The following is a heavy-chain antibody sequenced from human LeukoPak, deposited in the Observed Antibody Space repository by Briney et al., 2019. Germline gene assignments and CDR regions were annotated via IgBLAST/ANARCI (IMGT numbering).Heavy chain of an antibody. D-gene: IGHD2-8*01. CDR2: IYYSGST. V-gene: IGHV4-31*03. CDR1: GGSISSGGYY. J-gene: IGHJ5*02. CDR3: ARDPDNGYNWFDP. Sequence: SQTLSLTCTVSGGSISSGGYYWSWIRQHPGKGLEWIGYIYYSGSTYYNPSLKSRVTISVDTSKNQFSLKLGSVTAADTAVYYCARDPDNGYNWFDPWGQGTLVTVSS.